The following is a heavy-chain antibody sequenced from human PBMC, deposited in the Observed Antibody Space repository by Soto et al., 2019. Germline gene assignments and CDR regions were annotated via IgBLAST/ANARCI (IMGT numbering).Heavy chain of an antibody. J-gene: IGHJ4*02. CDR1: GASITSTTYF. CDR3: AKNLPRTGRFDY. Sequence: SETLSLTCRLSGASITSTTYFWAWIRQPPGKGLEWVVSIYYSGKTHYNPSLKSRTTISVDRSRNQFSLQVSSVTAADTAVYFCAKNLPRTGRFDYWGQGTVVTVSS. V-gene: IGHV4-39*01. CDR2: IYYSGKT.